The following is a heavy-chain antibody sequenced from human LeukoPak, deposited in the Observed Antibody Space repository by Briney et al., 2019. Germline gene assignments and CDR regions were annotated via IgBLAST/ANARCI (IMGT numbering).Heavy chain of an antibody. Sequence: LGGSLRLSCAASGFTFSSYGMSWVRQAPGKGLEWVSAISGSGGSTYYADSVKGRFTISRDNSKNTLYLQMNSLRAEDTAVYYCASWDIVVVVAANYYYYMDVWGKGTTVTVSS. J-gene: IGHJ6*03. CDR2: ISGSGGST. V-gene: IGHV3-23*01. CDR1: GFTFSSYG. D-gene: IGHD2-15*01. CDR3: ASWDIVVVVAANYYYYMDV.